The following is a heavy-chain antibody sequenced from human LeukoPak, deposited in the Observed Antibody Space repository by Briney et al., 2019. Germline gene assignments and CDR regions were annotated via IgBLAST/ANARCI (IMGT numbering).Heavy chain of an antibody. CDR1: GFTFRSYG. CDR2: INSGGDSI. V-gene: IGHV3-48*04. D-gene: IGHD3-22*01. CDR3: ARGTGWLNDY. J-gene: IGHJ4*02. Sequence: GGSLRLSCAASGFTFRSYGMNWVRQAPGKGLEWVSYINSGGDSIYYADSVKGRFTISRDNAKNSLYLQMNSLRAEDTAVYYCARGTGWLNDYWGQGTLVTVSS.